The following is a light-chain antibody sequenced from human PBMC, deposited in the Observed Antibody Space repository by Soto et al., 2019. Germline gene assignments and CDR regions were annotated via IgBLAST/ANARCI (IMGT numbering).Light chain of an antibody. Sequence: ETVMTQSPATLSVSPGARATLSCRASQSVSSKLAWYQQKPGQAPTLLIYGASTRATGIPARFSGSGSGTEFTLTIRSLQSEDFAVYYCQKYNNWPPITVGQGTRLEIK. J-gene: IGKJ5*01. CDR2: GAS. CDR1: QSVSSK. CDR3: QKYNNWPPIT. V-gene: IGKV3-15*01.